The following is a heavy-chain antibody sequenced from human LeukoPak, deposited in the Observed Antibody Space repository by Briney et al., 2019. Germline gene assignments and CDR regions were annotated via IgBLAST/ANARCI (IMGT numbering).Heavy chain of an antibody. CDR2: IYSGGST. V-gene: IGHV3-66*02. J-gene: IGHJ6*03. CDR3: ARVSGERYYYYIDV. CDR1: GFTVSSNY. D-gene: IGHD3-10*01. Sequence: GGSLRLSCAASGFTVSSNYMSWVRQAPGKGLEWVSVIYSGGSTYYADSVKGRFTISRDNSKNTLYLQMNSLRAEDTAVYYCARVSGERYYYYIDVWGKGTTVTVSS.